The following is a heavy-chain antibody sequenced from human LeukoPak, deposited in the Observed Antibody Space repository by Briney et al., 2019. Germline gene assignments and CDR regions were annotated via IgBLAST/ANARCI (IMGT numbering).Heavy chain of an antibody. CDR3: AKDLHYGSADY. CDR1: GFTFSSYS. D-gene: IGHD3-10*01. Sequence: GGSLRLSCAASGFTFSSYSMNWVRQAPGKGLEWISYISGSSSTIYYADSVKGRFTISRDNAKNSLYLQMNSLRAEDTAVYYCAKDLHYGSADYWGQGTLVTVSS. V-gene: IGHV3-48*01. CDR2: ISGSSSTI. J-gene: IGHJ4*02.